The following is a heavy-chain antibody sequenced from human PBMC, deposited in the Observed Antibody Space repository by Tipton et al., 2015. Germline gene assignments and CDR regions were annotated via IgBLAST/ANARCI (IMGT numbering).Heavy chain of an antibody. CDR1: GFTFSRYD. V-gene: IGHV3-23*01. CDR3: AKDTGSGSYYKYYNGMDV. D-gene: IGHD1-26*01. Sequence: SLRLSCAASGFTFSRYDMSWIRQAPGKGLEWVSSISATGRSTFYADSVKGRVTISRDKFTNTLSLQINSLRVEDSALYYCAKDTGSGSYYKYYNGMDVWGQGATVTVSS. CDR2: ISATGRST. J-gene: IGHJ6*02.